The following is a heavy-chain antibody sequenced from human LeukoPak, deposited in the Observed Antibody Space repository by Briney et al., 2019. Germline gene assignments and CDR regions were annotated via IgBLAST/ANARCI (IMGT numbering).Heavy chain of an antibody. D-gene: IGHD3-10*01. Sequence: SQTLSLTCAVSGGSISSGGYSWSWIRQPPGKGLEWIGYIYHSGSTYYNPSLKGRVTISVDRSKNQFSLKLSSVTAADTAVYYCARMLPGGYFQHWGQGTLVTVSS. CDR1: GGSISSGGYS. J-gene: IGHJ1*01. V-gene: IGHV4-30-2*01. CDR2: IYHSGST. CDR3: ARMLPGGYFQH.